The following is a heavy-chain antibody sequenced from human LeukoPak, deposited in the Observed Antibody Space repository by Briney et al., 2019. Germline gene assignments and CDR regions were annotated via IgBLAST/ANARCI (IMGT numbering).Heavy chain of an antibody. CDR2: MSSSSSYI. J-gene: IGHJ4*02. V-gene: IGHV3-21*01. Sequence: GGSLRLSCAASGFTFSSYSMNWVRQAPGKGLEWVSSMSSSSSYIYYADSVKGRFTISRDNAKNSLYLQMNSLRAEDTAVYYCASQIRIAVAGTSVYWGQGTLVTVSS. CDR1: GFTFSSYS. CDR3: ASQIRIAVAGTSVY. D-gene: IGHD6-19*01.